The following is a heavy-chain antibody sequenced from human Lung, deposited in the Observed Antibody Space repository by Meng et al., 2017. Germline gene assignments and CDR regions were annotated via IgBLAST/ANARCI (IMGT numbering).Heavy chain of an antibody. Sequence: QLQLQESGSGLVKPSQTLSLTCAVSGGSISSVGYSWSWIRQPPGKGLEWIGYISHSGSTYYNPSLKNRVTISVDRSKNQFSLRLTSVTAADTAVYSCARSGYCSGSSCYGSFDSWGQGTLVTVSS. J-gene: IGHJ4*02. CDR2: ISHSGST. V-gene: IGHV4-30-2*01. CDR3: ARSGYCSGSSCYGSFDS. CDR1: GGSISSVGYS. D-gene: IGHD2-15*01.